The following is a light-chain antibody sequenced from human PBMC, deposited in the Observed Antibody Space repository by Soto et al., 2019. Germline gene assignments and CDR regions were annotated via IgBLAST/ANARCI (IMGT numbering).Light chain of an antibody. CDR1: SSNIGAGYD. V-gene: IGLV1-40*01. CDR3: QSYDSSLSEV. Sequence: QSVLTQPPSVSGAPGQRATISCTGSSSNIGAGYDVHWYQQLPGTAPKLLIYGNSNRPSGVPDRFSGSKSGTSASLAITGLQAEDEADYYCQSYDSSLSEVFGTGTKLTVL. J-gene: IGLJ1*01. CDR2: GNS.